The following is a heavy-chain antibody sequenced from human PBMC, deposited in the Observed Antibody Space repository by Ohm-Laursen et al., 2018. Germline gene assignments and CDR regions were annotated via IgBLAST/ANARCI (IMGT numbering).Heavy chain of an antibody. J-gene: IGHJ3*02. V-gene: IGHV3-23*01. CDR2: ISGSGGST. Sequence: SLRLSCSASGFTFSRYEMNWVRQAPGKGLEWVSAISGSGGSTYYADSVKGRFTISRDNSKNTLYLQMNSLRAEDTAVYYCAKGVGFIWGQGTMATVSS. CDR3: AKGVGFI. CDR1: GFTFSRYE.